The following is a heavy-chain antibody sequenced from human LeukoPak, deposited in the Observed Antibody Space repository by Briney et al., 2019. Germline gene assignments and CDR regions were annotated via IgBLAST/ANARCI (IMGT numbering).Heavy chain of an antibody. CDR3: AKDGGSGSIDY. V-gene: IGHV3-7*01. CDR2: IKQDGSEK. D-gene: IGHD3-10*01. Sequence: TGGSLRLSCAASGFTFSSYWMSWVRQAPGKGLEWVANIKQDGSEKYYADSVKGRFTISRDNSKNTLYLQMNSLRAEDTAVYYCAKDGGSGSIDYWGRGTLVTVSS. CDR1: GFTFSSYW. J-gene: IGHJ4*02.